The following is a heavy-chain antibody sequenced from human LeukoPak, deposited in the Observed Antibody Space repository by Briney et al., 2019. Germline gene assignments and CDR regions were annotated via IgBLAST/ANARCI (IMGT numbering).Heavy chain of an antibody. CDR1: GGTFSSYA. V-gene: IGHV1-69*05. CDR3: ARDVPREYYYDSSGHWDY. CDR2: IIPIFGTA. J-gene: IGHJ4*01. D-gene: IGHD3-22*01. Sequence: ASVKVSCKASGGTFSSYAISWVRQAPGQGLEWMGRIIPIFGTANYAQKFQGRVTITTDESTSTAYMELSSLRSEDTAMYYCARDVPREYYYDSSGHWDYWGQGTLVTVSS.